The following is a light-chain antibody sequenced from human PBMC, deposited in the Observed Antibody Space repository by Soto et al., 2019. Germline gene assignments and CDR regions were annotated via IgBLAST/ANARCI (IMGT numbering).Light chain of an antibody. J-gene: IGKJ2*01. CDR1: QDIDKS. CDR2: SAS. Sequence: DIQMTQSPSSLSASVGDRVTIACQASQDIDKSLNWYQQKAGKAHKLLIYSASNLDTEVPSRFSGSVCRTHFPLTSSGLQPEDVSTYYCQHCYNLSYTFGRGSMRGIK. V-gene: IGKV1-33*01. CDR3: QHCYNLSYT.